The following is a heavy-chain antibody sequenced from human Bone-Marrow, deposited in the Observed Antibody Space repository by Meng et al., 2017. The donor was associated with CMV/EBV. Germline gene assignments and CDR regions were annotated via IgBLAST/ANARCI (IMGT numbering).Heavy chain of an antibody. V-gene: IGHV3-30-3*01. J-gene: IGHJ4*02. CDR1: GFTLSSYV. D-gene: IGHD3-3*01. CDR3: ARPYNSVDFWNGYSYYLDY. Sequence: LSLTCAASGFTLSSYVMHWVRQAPGKGLEFVAVISSDGSNKYYAASVKGRFTISRDNSKNTLYLQLDSLRPEDTAVYYCARPYNSVDFWNGYSYYLDYWGQGGLVTVSS. CDR2: ISSDGSNK.